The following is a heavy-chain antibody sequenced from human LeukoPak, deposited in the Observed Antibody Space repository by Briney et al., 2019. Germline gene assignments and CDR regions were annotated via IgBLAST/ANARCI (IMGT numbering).Heavy chain of an antibody. D-gene: IGHD5-24*01. CDR3: ARVRGGTYNHYFDY. Sequence: SETLSLTCTVSGVSINSYYWSWIRQPPGKGLEWIGYIYYAGSTNYNPSLKSRITISVDTSKNQFSLKLTSITAADTAVYYCARVRGGTYNHYFDYWGQGTLVTVSS. CDR2: IYYAGST. V-gene: IGHV4-59*01. J-gene: IGHJ4*02. CDR1: GVSINSYY.